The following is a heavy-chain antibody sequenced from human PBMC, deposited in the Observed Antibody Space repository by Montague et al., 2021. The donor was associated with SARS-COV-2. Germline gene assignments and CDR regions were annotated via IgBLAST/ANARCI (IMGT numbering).Heavy chain of an antibody. D-gene: IGHD3-9*01. J-gene: IGHJ6*02. CDR3: ARTYYDILTGRDYGMDV. CDR2: IDWDDGK. V-gene: IGHV2-70*11. Sequence: PALGKPTQTLTLTCTFSGFSLSTSGMCVSWIRQPPGEALEWLARIDWDDGKYYSTSLKTRLTISKDTSKNQVVLTMTNMDPVDTATYYCARTYYDILTGRDYGMDVWGQGTTVTVSS. CDR1: GFSLSTSGMC.